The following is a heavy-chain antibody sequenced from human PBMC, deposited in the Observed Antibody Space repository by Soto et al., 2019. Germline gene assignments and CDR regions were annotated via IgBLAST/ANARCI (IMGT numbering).Heavy chain of an antibody. D-gene: IGHD2-15*01. CDR2: ISGSGGST. Sequence: GGSLRLSCAASGFTFSSYAMSWVRQAPGKGLEWVSAISGSGGSTYYADSVKGRFTISRDNSKNTLYLQMNSLRAEDTAVYYCAKAGGVVVVAATGVLDYWGQGTLVTVSS. CDR1: GFTFSSYA. CDR3: AKAGGVVVVAATGVLDY. V-gene: IGHV3-23*01. J-gene: IGHJ4*02.